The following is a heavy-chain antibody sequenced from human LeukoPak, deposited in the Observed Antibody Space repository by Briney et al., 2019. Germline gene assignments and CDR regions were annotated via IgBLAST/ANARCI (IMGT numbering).Heavy chain of an antibody. CDR3: ARHGDYCFDL. CDR2: IKQDGTSK. CDR1: GLTFSRSW. D-gene: IGHD2-21*01. Sequence: PGGSLRLSCAASGLTFSRSWMGCVRQAPGKGLEWVANIKQDGTSKYYVDSVMGRFTISRDDAENSVYLQMNSLSAGDTAVYYCARHGDYCFDLWGPGTRVTVSS. J-gene: IGHJ4*02. V-gene: IGHV3-7*02.